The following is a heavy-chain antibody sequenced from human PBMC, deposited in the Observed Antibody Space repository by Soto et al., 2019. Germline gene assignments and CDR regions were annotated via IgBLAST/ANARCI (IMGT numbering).Heavy chain of an antibody. V-gene: IGHV4-30-4*01. Sequence: SETLSLTCTVSGGSICSGDYYWSWIRQPPGKGLEWIGYIYYSGSTYYNPSLKSRVTISVDTSKNQFSLKLSSVTAADTAVYYCPRNPIVGATLDYWGQGTLVTVSS. D-gene: IGHD1-26*01. CDR2: IYYSGST. J-gene: IGHJ4*02. CDR1: GGSICSGDYY. CDR3: PRNPIVGATLDY.